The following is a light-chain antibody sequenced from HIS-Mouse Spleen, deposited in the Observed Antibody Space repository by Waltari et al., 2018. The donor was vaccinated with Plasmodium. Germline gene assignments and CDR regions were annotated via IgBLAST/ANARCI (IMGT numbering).Light chain of an antibody. CDR1: QSISSY. J-gene: IGKJ1*01. Sequence: DIQMTQSPYSLSASVGDIVTITCRASQSISSYLNWYQQKPGKAPKLLIYAASSLQSGVPSRFSGSGSVTDFTLTISSLQPEDFATYYCQQNYNTWTFGQGTKVEIK. CDR2: AAS. CDR3: QQNYNTWT. V-gene: IGKV1-39*01.